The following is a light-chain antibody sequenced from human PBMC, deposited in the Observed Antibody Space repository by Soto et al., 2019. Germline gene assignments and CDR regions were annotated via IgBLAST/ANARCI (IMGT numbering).Light chain of an antibody. CDR1: SSDVGSYNL. CDR2: EGS. CDR3: CSYAGSSTWGYV. J-gene: IGLJ1*01. V-gene: IGLV2-23*01. Sequence: QSALTQPASVSGSPGQSITISCTGTSSDVGSYNLVSWYQQHPGKAPKLMIYEGSKRPSGVSNRFSGSKSGNTASLTISGLQAEGEADYYCCSYAGSSTWGYVFGTGTKLTVL.